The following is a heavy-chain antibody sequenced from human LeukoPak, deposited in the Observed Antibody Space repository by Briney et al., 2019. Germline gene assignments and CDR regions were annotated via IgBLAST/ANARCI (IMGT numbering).Heavy chain of an antibody. J-gene: IGHJ4*02. Sequence: PGGSLRLSCAASGFTVSSNYMNWVRQTPGKGLEWVSVFYRDGGIYYGDSAKGRFTISRDSSKNMVYLQMNSLRAEDTAVYYCAMGTFGDPLALWGQGTLVTVSS. V-gene: IGHV3-66*01. CDR2: FYRDGGI. D-gene: IGHD3-10*01. CDR3: AMGTFGDPLAL. CDR1: GFTVSSNY.